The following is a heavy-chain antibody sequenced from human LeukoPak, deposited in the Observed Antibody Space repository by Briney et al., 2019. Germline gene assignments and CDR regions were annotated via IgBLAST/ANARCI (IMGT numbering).Heavy chain of an antibody. CDR3: ARAGGPMARGVTWFDP. D-gene: IGHD3-10*01. J-gene: IGHJ5*02. CDR2: INHSGST. CDR1: GGSFSGYY. V-gene: IGHV4-34*01. Sequence: SETLSLTCAVYGGSFSGYYWSWIRQPPGKGLEWIGEINHSGSTNYNPSLKSRVTISVDTSKNQFSLKLSSVTAADTAVYYCARAGGPMARGVTWFDPWGQGTLVTVSS.